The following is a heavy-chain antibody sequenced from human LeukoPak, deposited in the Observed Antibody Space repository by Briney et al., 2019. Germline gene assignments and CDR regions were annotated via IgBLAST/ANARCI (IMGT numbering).Heavy chain of an antibody. J-gene: IGHJ6*03. D-gene: IGHD4-17*01. CDR3: AAVTTSYYMDV. V-gene: IGHV4-38-2*02. CDR2: IYHSGST. Sequence: ASETLSLTCTVSGYSISSGYYWGWIRQPPGKGLEWIGSIYHSGSTYYNPSLKSRVTISVDTSKNQFSLKLSSVTAADTAVYYCAAVTTSYYMDVWGKGTTVTVSS. CDR1: GYSISSGYY.